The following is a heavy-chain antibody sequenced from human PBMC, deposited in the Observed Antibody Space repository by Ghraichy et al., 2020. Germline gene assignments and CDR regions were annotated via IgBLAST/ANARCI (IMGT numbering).Heavy chain of an antibody. D-gene: IGHD1-26*01. J-gene: IGHJ4*02. CDR2: INYNGGST. CDR1: GFIFRDHG. Sequence: GGSLRLSCAVSGFIFRDHGMAWVRQRPGKGLEWVAGINYNGGSTNYAHSVKGRFTISRDNTKSALFLQMDTLGVDDTAFYYCARAYTGTYYSLPDFWGQGTL. V-gene: IGHV3-20*04. CDR3: ARAYTGTYYSLPDF.